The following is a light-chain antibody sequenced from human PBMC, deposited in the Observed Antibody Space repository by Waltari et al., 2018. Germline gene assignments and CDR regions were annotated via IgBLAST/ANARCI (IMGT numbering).Light chain of an antibody. CDR3: ASWDDWLNGFV. CDR2: SNK. V-gene: IGLV1-44*01. CDR1: PSNIESNT. J-gene: IGLJ1*01. Sequence: QSVLTQPPSASGTPGQRITVSCSGSPSNIESNTVNWYQQLPGRAPKLLLYSNKERPAGVSDRFSGSKSGMSASLAISGLQSEDEADYYCASWDDWLNGFVFGTGTKVTV.